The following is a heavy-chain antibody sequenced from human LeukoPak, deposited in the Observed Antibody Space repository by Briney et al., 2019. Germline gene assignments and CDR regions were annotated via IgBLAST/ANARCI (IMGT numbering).Heavy chain of an antibody. D-gene: IGHD5-12*01. CDR3: ATSFRYTGYGYFFDF. Sequence: ASVKVSCRVSGYTLTELSMHCVRQAPGKGLEWMGGFDPEDGETIYAQKFQGRVTMTEDTSTDTAYMELSSLTSEDTAVYHCATSFRYTGYGYFFDFWGQGTLVTVSS. CDR1: GYTLTELS. J-gene: IGHJ4*02. CDR2: FDPEDGET. V-gene: IGHV1-24*01.